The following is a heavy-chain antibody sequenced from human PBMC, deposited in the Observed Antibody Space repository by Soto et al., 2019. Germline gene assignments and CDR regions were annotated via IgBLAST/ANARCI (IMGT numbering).Heavy chain of an antibody. CDR1: GFSLSTSGVG. D-gene: IGHD3-22*01. CDR3: ARYSSGYYWGPGYFDY. J-gene: IGHJ4*02. CDR2: IYWDDDK. V-gene: IGHV2-5*02. Sequence: QITLKESGPTLVKPTQTLTLTYTFSGFSLSTSGVGVGWIRQPPGKALEWLALIYWDDDKRYSPSLKSRLTITKDTSKNQVVLTMTNMDPVDTATYYCARYSSGYYWGPGYFDYWGQGTLVTVSS.